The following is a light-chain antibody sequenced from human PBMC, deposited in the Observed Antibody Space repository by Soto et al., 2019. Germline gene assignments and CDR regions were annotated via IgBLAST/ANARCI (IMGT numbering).Light chain of an antibody. CDR3: QQRSNWYT. CDR2: DAS. Sequence: ESVLTQSPATLSLSPGERATLSCRASQSVSSYLAWYQQKPGQAPRLLIYDASNRATGIPARFSCSGSGPDFTLTISSLEPEDFAVYYCQQRSNWYTFGQGTKLEIK. V-gene: IGKV3-11*01. CDR1: QSVSSY. J-gene: IGKJ2*01.